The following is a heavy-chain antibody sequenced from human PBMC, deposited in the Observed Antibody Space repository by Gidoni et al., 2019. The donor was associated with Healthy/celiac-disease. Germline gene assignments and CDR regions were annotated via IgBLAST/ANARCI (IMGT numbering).Heavy chain of an antibody. Sequence: QVQLQQWGAALLKPSETPSLTCAVYGGSFSGYYWSWIRQPPGKGLEWIGEINHSGSTNYNPSLKSRVTISVDTSKNQFSLKLSSVTAADTAVYYCARGLGDYRPGYFDYRSQGTLVTVSS. J-gene: IGHJ4*02. CDR3: ARGLGDYRPGYFDY. V-gene: IGHV4-34*01. D-gene: IGHD4-17*01. CDR2: INHSGST. CDR1: GGSFSGYY.